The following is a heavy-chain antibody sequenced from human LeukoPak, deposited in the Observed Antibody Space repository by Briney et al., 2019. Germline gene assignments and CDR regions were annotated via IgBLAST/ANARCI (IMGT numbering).Heavy chain of an antibody. CDR2: INYSGST. J-gene: IGHJ4*02. D-gene: IGHD3-22*01. CDR1: GGSISSSSYY. Sequence: SETLSLTCTVSGGSISSSSYYWGWIRQPPGKGLEWIGSINYSGSTYYNPSLKSRVTISVDTSKNQFSLKLSSVTAADTAVYYCSSGSTHRGDYWGQGTLVTVSS. V-gene: IGHV4-39*07. CDR3: SSGSTHRGDY.